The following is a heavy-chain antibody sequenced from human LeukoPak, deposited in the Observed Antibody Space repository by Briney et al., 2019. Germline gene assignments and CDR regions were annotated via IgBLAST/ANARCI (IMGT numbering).Heavy chain of an antibody. J-gene: IGHJ5*02. V-gene: IGHV3-21*01. CDR2: ISSSSSYI. CDR1: GFTFSSYT. D-gene: IGHD1-1*01. Sequence: GGSLRLSCAASGFTFSSYTMNWVRQAPGKGLEWVSSISSSSSYIYYADSVKGRFTISRDNAKNSLYLQMNSLRAEDTAVYYCARGYGNNWFDPWGQGTLVTVSS. CDR3: ARGYGNNWFDP.